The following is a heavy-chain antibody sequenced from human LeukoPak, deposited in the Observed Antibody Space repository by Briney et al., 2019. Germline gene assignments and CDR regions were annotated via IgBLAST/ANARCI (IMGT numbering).Heavy chain of an antibody. CDR2: VTNSGGST. J-gene: IGHJ4*02. CDR1: GFTFRSSA. Sequence: GGPLTLSCAASGFTFRSSAMSWVRQAPGKGPEWVSAVTNSGGSTFYPDSVLGRFTISRDNYRNTLYLQMNSLRAEDTAVYYCARDRPYFDYCGEGALVTVSS. CDR3: ARDRPYFDY. V-gene: IGHV3-23*01.